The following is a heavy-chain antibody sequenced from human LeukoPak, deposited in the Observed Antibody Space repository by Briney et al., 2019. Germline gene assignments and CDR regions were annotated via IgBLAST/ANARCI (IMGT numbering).Heavy chain of an antibody. Sequence: SQTLSLTCTVSGGSISSGGYYWSWIRQPPGKGLEWIGYIYHSGSTYYNPSLKSRVTISVDRSKNQFSLKLSSVTAADTAVYYCARAVTGTHYGMDVWGQGTTVTVSS. CDR2: IYHSGST. CDR3: ARAVTGTHYGMDV. J-gene: IGHJ6*02. D-gene: IGHD1-20*01. V-gene: IGHV4-30-2*01. CDR1: GGSISSGGYY.